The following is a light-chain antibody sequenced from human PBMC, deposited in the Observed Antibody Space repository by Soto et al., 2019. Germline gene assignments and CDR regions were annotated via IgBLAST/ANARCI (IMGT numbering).Light chain of an antibody. CDR2: GAS. J-gene: IGKJ4*01. CDR3: QQYDNWPLT. V-gene: IGKV3-15*01. CDR1: QRVSSN. Sequence: EIVMTQSPATLPVSPGERVTLSCRASQRVSSNLAWYQQKPGQAPRFLIYGASTRATGIPARFSGSGSGTEFTLTISSLQSEDFAVYYCQQYDNWPLTFGGGTKVEIK.